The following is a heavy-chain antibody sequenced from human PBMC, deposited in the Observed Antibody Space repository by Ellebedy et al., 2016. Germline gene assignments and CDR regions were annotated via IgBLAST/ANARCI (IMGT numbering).Heavy chain of an antibody. CDR2: VNTFSGNT. Sequence: ASVKVSCXASGYTFTTFSITWVRQVPGQGLEWMGFVNTFSGNTKFARKFQGRVSMTTDSSTHPAYMDLRSLRSDDTDMYYCAKTSGWGYGENWGQGTLVTVSS. V-gene: IGHV1-18*04. CDR3: AKTSGWGYGEN. CDR1: GYTFTTFS. J-gene: IGHJ4*02. D-gene: IGHD3-10*01.